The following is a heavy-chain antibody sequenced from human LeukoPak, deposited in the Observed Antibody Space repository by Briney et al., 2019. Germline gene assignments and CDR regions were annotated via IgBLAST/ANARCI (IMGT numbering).Heavy chain of an antibody. Sequence: SETLSLTCAVSGYSISSGRYWGWVRQPPGKGLEWIGSLSHSGSIYYNPSLESRVTESVDTSKNQFSLRLSSVTAADTAVYYCVRQRYVYGYCDSWGPGTLVTVSS. CDR2: LSHSGSI. CDR3: VRQRYVYGYCDS. J-gene: IGHJ4*02. D-gene: IGHD3-22*01. CDR1: GYSISSGRY. V-gene: IGHV4-38-2*01.